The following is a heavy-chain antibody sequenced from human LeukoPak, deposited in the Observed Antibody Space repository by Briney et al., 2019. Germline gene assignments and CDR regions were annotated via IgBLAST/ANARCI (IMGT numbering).Heavy chain of an antibody. CDR3: ARDRREQWLSVDY. J-gene: IGHJ4*02. D-gene: IGHD6-19*01. Sequence: GGSLRLSCAASGFTFSSHWMSWVRQAPGKGLEWVANIKQDGSQKYYVDSVKGRFTISRDNAKNSLYLQMNSLGAEDTAVYYCARDRREQWLSVDYWGQGTLVTISS. CDR1: GFTFSSHW. V-gene: IGHV3-7*03. CDR2: IKQDGSQK.